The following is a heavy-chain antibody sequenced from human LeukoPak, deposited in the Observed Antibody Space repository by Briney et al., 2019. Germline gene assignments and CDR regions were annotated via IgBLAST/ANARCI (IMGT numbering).Heavy chain of an antibody. CDR3: ATVTGFGGFSGFDP. V-gene: IGHV1-24*01. CDR2: FDPEDGET. Sequence: ASVKVSCKASGGTFSSYAISWVRQAPGQGLEWMGGFDPEDGETIYAQKFQGRVTMTEDTSTDTAYMELSSLRSEDTAVYYCATVTGFGGFSGFDPWGQGTLVTVSS. J-gene: IGHJ5*02. CDR1: GGTFSSYA. D-gene: IGHD1-14*01.